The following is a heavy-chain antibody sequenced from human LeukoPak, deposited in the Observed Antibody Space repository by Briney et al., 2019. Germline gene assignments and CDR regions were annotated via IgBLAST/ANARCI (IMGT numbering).Heavy chain of an antibody. D-gene: IGHD1-26*01. V-gene: IGHV4-59*01. CDR3: ARDRGAS. CDR1: GGSISSYY. J-gene: IGHJ4*02. CDR2: FYYTERA. Sequence: PSETLSLTCTVSGGSISSYYWSWLRQPPGKGLEWVGYFYYTERASYNPSLKSRVTMSIETSKNQFSLKLSSVIAADTAVYYCARDRGASWGQGILVTVSS.